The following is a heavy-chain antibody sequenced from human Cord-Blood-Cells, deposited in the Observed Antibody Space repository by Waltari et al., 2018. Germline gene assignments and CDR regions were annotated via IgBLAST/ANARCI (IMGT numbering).Heavy chain of an antibody. D-gene: IGHD6-13*01. V-gene: IGHV4-34*01. J-gene: IGHJ4*02. CDR2: INHSGST. Sequence: QVQLQQWGAGLLKPSETLSLTCAVYGGSFSGYYWIWIRQPPGKGLEWIGEINHSGSTNYNPSLKSRVTISVDPSKNQFSLKLSSVTAADTAVYYCASARIAAAGTFDYWGQGTLVTVSS. CDR3: ASARIAAAGTFDY. CDR1: GGSFSGYY.